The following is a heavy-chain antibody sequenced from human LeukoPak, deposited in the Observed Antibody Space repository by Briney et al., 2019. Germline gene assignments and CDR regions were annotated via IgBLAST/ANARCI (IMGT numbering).Heavy chain of an antibody. CDR2: IYDSGST. J-gene: IGHJ3*02. V-gene: IGHV4-30-4*01. D-gene: IGHD2-15*01. CDR1: GCSISSGDYY. CDR3: ARDCSGGSCYGAFDI. Sequence: SETLSLTCTVSGCSISSGDYYWSWIRQPPGKGLEWIGYIYDSGSTYYNPSLKSRITISVDTSENRFSLKLSSVTATDTAVYYCARDCSGGSCYGAFDIWGQGTMVTVSS.